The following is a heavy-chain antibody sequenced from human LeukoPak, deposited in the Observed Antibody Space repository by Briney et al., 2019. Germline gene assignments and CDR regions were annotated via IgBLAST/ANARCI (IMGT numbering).Heavy chain of an antibody. D-gene: IGHD6-6*01. CDR3: ARGGFTAARPDAFDT. CDR2: INPNSGGT. Sequence: ASVKVSCKASGYTFTGYYMHWVRQAPGQGLEWMGWINPNSGGTNYAQKFQGRVTMTRDTPISTAYMELSRLRSDDTAVYYCARGGFTAARPDAFDTWGQGTMVTVSS. CDR1: GYTFTGYY. J-gene: IGHJ3*02. V-gene: IGHV1-2*02.